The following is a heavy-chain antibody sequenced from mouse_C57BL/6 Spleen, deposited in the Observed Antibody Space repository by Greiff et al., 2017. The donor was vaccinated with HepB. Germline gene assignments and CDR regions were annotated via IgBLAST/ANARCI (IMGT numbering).Heavy chain of an antibody. D-gene: IGHD6-1*01. J-gene: IGHJ2*01. Sequence: QVQLQQSAAALARPVASVELSSRASGYTCPSYGMSWVMQRTGQGLEWIGEIYPRSGNTYYNETFKGKATLTADKSSSTAYMELRSLTSEDSAFCFCARSGLHASPIRHWSQGTPLIVSS. CDR2: IYPRSGNT. CDR1: GYTCPSYG. V-gene: IGHV1-81*01. CDR3: ARSGLHASPIRH.